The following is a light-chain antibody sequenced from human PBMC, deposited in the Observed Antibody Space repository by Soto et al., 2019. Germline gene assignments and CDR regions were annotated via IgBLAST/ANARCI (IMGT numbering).Light chain of an antibody. CDR1: SSNIGSDT. J-gene: IGLJ2*01. CDR3: ASWDDSLNGPV. CDR2: TND. Sequence: QSVLTQPPSASGTPGQRVTISCSGSSSNIGSDTVNWYQQFPGTAPKLLIYTNDQRPSGVPDRISGSKSGTSASLAISGLQSEDEDDYYCASWDDSLNGPVFGGGTKLTVL. V-gene: IGLV1-44*01.